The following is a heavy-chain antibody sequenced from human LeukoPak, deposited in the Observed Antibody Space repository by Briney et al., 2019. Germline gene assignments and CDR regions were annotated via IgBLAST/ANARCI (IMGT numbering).Heavy chain of an antibody. CDR2: ISGSGGST. V-gene: IGHV3-23*01. CDR1: GFTFSSYA. Sequence: PGGSLRLSCAASGFTFSSYAMSWVRQAPGKGLEWVSAISGSGGSTYYADSVKDRFTISRDNSKNTLYLQMNSLRAEDTAVYYCAKDPISRGYSYGYYAGDWGQGTLVTVSS. CDR3: AKDPISRGYSYGYYAGD. J-gene: IGHJ4*02. D-gene: IGHD5-18*01.